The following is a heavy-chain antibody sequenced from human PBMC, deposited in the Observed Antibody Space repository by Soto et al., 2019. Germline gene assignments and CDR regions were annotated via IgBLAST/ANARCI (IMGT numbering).Heavy chain of an antibody. CDR1: GFTFSSYG. D-gene: IGHD1-7*01. Sequence: GGSLRLSCAASGFTFSSYGMHWVRQAPGKGLEWVAVIWYDGSNKYYADSVKGRFTISRDNSKNTLYLQMNSLRAEDTAVYYCARVELTGTTFYCYGMDVWGQGTTVTVSS. V-gene: IGHV3-33*01. CDR3: ARVELTGTTFYCYGMDV. CDR2: IWYDGSNK. J-gene: IGHJ6*02.